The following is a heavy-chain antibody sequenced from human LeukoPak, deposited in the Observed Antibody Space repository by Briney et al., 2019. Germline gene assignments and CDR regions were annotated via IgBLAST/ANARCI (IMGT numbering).Heavy chain of an antibody. D-gene: IGHD4-11*01. CDR2: IIGSGDKT. V-gene: IGHV3-23*01. Sequence: GGSLRLSCAASGFTFSNYAMHWVRQAPGKGLEWVSGIIGSGDKTSYTDSLKGRFTISRDNSKNTLFLQISSLRADDTAVYYCAKDRVTTVTTFFSQFDYWGQGTLVTVSS. CDR1: GFTFSNYA. J-gene: IGHJ4*02. CDR3: AKDRVTTVTTFFSQFDY.